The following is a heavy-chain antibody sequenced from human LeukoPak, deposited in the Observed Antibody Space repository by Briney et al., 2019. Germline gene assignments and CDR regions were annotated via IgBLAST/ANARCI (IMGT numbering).Heavy chain of an antibody. Sequence: GASVKVSCKTSGYTFTSYDINWVRQAPGQGLEWMGGIIPIFGIADYAQKFQARVTITADKSTSTVYMELSSLRSEDTAVYYCARGRLKAAPDERYYFDYWGQGTLVTVSS. D-gene: IGHD6-6*01. V-gene: IGHV1-69*10. J-gene: IGHJ4*02. CDR1: GYTFTSYD. CDR2: IIPIFGIA. CDR3: ARGRLKAAPDERYYFDY.